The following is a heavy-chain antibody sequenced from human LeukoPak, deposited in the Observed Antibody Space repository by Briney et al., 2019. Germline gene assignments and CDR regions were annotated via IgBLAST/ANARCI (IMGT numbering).Heavy chain of an antibody. CDR2: IIPIFGKT. J-gene: IGHJ3*02. Sequence: SVKVSCKASGGTFSSYALSWVRQAPGQGLEWMGGIIPIFGKTNYAQTFQGRVTITADESTSTAYMELSSLRSEDTAVYYCARRRSYYDSSGYTFDIWGQGTMVTVSS. D-gene: IGHD3-22*01. V-gene: IGHV1-69*13. CDR3: ARRRSYYDSSGYTFDI. CDR1: GGTFSSYA.